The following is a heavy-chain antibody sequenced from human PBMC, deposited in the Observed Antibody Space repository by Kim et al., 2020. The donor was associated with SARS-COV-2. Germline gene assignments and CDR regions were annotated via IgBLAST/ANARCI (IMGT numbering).Heavy chain of an antibody. Sequence: NEAQKLQGKATLTTDPTTSTAYMEMRGLRSDDTAVYYCARVVLRGYYFDYWGQGTLVTVSS. D-gene: IGHD2-8*01. J-gene: IGHJ4*02. CDR3: ARVVLRGYYFDY. V-gene: IGHV1-18*01.